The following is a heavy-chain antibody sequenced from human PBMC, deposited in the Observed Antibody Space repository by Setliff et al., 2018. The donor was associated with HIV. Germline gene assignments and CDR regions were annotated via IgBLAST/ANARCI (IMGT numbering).Heavy chain of an antibody. CDR2: IYTSGST. J-gene: IGHJ4*02. CDR3: ARKGSSSRSQEYYYDF. D-gene: IGHD6-13*01. V-gene: IGHV4-4*09. Sequence: PSETLSLTCTVSGDSISTYSWNWIRQPPGKGLEWIGYIYTSGSTNYNPSLKSRVTISADSSKHQFSLKLNSVTAADTAVYYCARKGSSSRSQEYYYDFWGQGTLVTVSS. CDR1: GDSISTYS.